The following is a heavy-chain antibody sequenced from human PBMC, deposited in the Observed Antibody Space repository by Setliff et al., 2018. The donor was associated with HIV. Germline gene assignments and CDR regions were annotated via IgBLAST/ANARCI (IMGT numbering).Heavy chain of an antibody. CDR2: ISRTSSYI. Sequence: GGSLRLSCEVSGFTFSSYIMNWVRQAPGKGLEWVSSISRTSSYIYYVDSVKGRFTISRDNAKNSLYLQMNSLRAEDTAVYYCTTGDTNPIYPQYTDIWGRGTTVTVSS. D-gene: IGHD2-21*01. V-gene: IGHV3-21*01. CDR3: TTGDTNPIYPQYTDI. J-gene: IGHJ6*03. CDR1: GFTFSSYI.